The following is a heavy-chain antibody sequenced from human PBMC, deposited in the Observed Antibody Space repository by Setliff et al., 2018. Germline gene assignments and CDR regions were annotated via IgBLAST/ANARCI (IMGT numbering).Heavy chain of an antibody. V-gene: IGHV1-2*06. J-gene: IGHJ3*02. Sequence: ASVKVSCKASGYTFTGYYMYLVRQAPGQGLEWMGRINPSSGATIYAQKFQGRVTMTSDTSISTAYMELGRLRSDDTAVYFCARDGGGDSDAFDIWGRGTMVTVSS. CDR1: GYTFTGYY. D-gene: IGHD3-16*01. CDR2: INPSSGAT. CDR3: ARDGGGDSDAFDI.